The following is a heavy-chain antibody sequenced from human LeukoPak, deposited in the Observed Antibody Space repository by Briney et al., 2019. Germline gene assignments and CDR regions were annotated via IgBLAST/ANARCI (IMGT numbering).Heavy chain of an antibody. V-gene: IGHV3-23*01. J-gene: IGHJ2*01. CDR1: GFTLSNYD. CDR2: SGGDGGST. CDR3: AKALNYWYFDL. Sequence: GGSLRLSCAASGFTLSNYDMGWVRQAPGKGLEWVSASGGDGGSTYADSVKGRFIISRETSKNTLYLQMNSLRAEDTATYYCAKALNYWYFDLWGRGNLVTVSS.